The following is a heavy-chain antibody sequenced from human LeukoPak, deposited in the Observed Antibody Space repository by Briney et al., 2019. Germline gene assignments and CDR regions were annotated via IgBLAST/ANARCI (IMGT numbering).Heavy chain of an antibody. Sequence: PSETLSLTCTVSGGSISSGGYYWSWIRQPPGKGLEWIGYIYHSGSTYYNPSLKSRVTISVDRSKNQFSLKLSSVTAADTAVYYCARGDLGSGGYYYYYMDVWGKGTTVTVSS. CDR2: IYHSGST. D-gene: IGHD7-27*01. CDR1: GGSISSGGYY. J-gene: IGHJ6*03. V-gene: IGHV4-30-2*01. CDR3: ARGDLGSGGYYYYYMDV.